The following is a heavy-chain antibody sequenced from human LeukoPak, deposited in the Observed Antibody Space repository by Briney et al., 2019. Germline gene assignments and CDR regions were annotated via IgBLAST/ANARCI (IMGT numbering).Heavy chain of an antibody. CDR3: ARGGMVRGVIRLDYYYHMDV. Sequence: GGSLRLSCAASGFTFSSYWMNWVRQAPGKRLEWVANIKQDGSEKYYVDSVKGRFTISRDNANNSLYLQMNSLRAEDTAVYYCARGGMVRGVIRLDYYYHMDVWGKGTTVTISS. V-gene: IGHV3-7*01. CDR2: IKQDGSEK. CDR1: GFTFSSYW. D-gene: IGHD3-10*01. J-gene: IGHJ6*03.